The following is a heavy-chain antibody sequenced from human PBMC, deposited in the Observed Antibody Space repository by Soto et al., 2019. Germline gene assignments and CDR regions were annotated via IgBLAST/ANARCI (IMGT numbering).Heavy chain of an antibody. CDR2: ISGSGGST. V-gene: IGHV3-23*01. J-gene: IGHJ3*02. D-gene: IGHD4-17*01. CDR1: GFTFSSYA. Sequence: GGSLRLSCAASGFTFSSYAMSWVRQAPGKGLEWVSAISGSGGSTYYADSVKGRFTISRDNSKNTLYLQMNSLRAEDTAVYYCAKDLDAYGDKTGAFYIRGPGTMVTVSS. CDR3: AKDLDAYGDKTGAFYI.